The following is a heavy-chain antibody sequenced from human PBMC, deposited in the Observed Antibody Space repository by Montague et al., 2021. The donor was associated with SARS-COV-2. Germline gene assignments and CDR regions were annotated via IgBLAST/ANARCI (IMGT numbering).Heavy chain of an antibody. CDR1: GGSISSNNYY. CDR2: IYDSGST. V-gene: IGHV4-39*02. J-gene: IGHJ3*02. Sequence: SETLSLTCTVSGGSISSNNYYWDWIRQPPGKGLEWIGSIYDSGSTYYNPSLKSRVTISVDTSKNHFSLKLNSVTAADTAVYYCARRGRKLLPVATTIGGFDIWGQGTMATVSS. D-gene: IGHD5-12*01. CDR3: ARRGRKLLPVATTIGGFDI.